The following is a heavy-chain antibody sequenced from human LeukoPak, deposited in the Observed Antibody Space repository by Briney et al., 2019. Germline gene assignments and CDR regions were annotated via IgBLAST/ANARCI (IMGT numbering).Heavy chain of an antibody. V-gene: IGHV3-9*01. J-gene: IGHJ4*02. CDR1: GFTFDDYA. Sequence: PGGSLRLSCAASGFTFDDYAMHWVRQAPGKGLEWVSGISWNSGSIGYADSVKGRFTISRDNAKNSLYLQMNSLRAEDSAVYYCARDIESVRSSPGYYFDYWGQGTLVTVSS. D-gene: IGHD6-6*01. CDR3: ARDIESVRSSPGYYFDY. CDR2: ISWNSGSI.